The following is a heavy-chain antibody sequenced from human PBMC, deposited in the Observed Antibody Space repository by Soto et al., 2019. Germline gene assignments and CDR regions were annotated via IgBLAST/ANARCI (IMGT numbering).Heavy chain of an antibody. D-gene: IGHD6-6*01. V-gene: IGHV3-21*01. CDR3: VRARSTESRPGY. CDR1: GFTFSLYS. CDR2: ITSSSSYI. Sequence: GGSLRLSCAASGFTFSLYSMIWVRQAPGKGLEWVASITSSSSYIYYEDSLKDRFTISRDNTKNSLFLQLDSLRDEDTAVYFCVRARSTESRPGYWGQGTLVTVSS. J-gene: IGHJ4*02.